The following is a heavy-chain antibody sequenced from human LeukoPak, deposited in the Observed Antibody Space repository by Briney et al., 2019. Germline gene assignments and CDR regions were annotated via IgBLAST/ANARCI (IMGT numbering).Heavy chain of an antibody. CDR3: ANRGADYYGSGNWFDP. CDR1: GFAFSTYA. J-gene: IGHJ5*02. D-gene: IGHD3-10*01. V-gene: IGHV3-23*01. CDR2: ISGNGGRI. Sequence: GGPLRLSCAASGFAFSTYALSWVRQAPGKGLEWVSVISGNGGRIDYADSVKGRFTISRDNSKNTLYLQMNSLRAEDTAVYYCANRGADYYGSGNWFDPWGQGTLVTVSS.